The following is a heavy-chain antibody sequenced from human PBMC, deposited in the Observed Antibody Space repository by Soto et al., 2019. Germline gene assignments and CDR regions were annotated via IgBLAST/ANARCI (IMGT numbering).Heavy chain of an antibody. J-gene: IGHJ4*02. CDR3: AKASYFDY. Sequence: EVQLLESGGGLVQPGGSLRLSCAASGFTFSSYAMSWVRQAPGKGLEWVSAISGSGGSTYYADSVKGRFTISRDNSMNKLYLQMNSRRAEDTSVYYCAKASYFDYWGQGTLVTVSS. V-gene: IGHV3-23*01. CDR1: GFTFSSYA. CDR2: ISGSGGST.